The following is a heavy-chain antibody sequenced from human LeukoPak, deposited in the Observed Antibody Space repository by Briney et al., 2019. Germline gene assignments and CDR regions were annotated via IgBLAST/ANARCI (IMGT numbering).Heavy chain of an antibody. V-gene: IGHV3-15*01. CDR1: GFTVSDYA. CDR2: IKSKTDGGTT. J-gene: IGHJ3*02. Sequence: GGSLRLSCAASGFTVSDYAMTWVRQAPGKGLEWVGRIKSKTDGGTTDYAAPVKGRFTVSRDDSKNTLYLQMNSLKTEDTAVYYCTNPYDTAMVTSDAFDIWGQGTMVTVSS. CDR3: TNPYDTAMVTSDAFDI. D-gene: IGHD5-18*01.